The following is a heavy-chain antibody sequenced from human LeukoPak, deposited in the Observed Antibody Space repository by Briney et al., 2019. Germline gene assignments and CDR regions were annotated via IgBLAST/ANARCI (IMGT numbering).Heavy chain of an antibody. D-gene: IGHD3-16*01. CDR2: IKGRGDTT. CDR3: AKSLLADSGHAFGI. J-gene: IGHJ3*02. V-gene: IGHV3-23*01. CDR1: GLTFSNYA. Sequence: PGGSLRLSCVASGLTFSNYAMNWVRQAPGRGVEGVSTIKGRGDTTYYVDSVKGWLNHSRDNPKNTLYLQMDSLRAEDTAVYYCAKSLLADSGHAFGIWGQGAMVTVSS.